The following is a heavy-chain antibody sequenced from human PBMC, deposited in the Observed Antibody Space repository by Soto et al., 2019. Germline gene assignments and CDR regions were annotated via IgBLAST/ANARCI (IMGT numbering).Heavy chain of an antibody. Sequence: QVQLQESGPGLVKPSQTLSLTCTVSGGSISSGHYYWSWIRQPPGKGLEWIGNIYFRGSTYYSPSLKGRGTISVHTSKNQCSLKLSSVTAADTAVYYCARIYDSSGYVDYWGQGTMVTVSS. CDR3: ARIYDSSGYVDY. CDR2: IYFRGST. V-gene: IGHV4-30-4*01. D-gene: IGHD3-22*01. CDR1: GGSISSGHYY. J-gene: IGHJ4*02.